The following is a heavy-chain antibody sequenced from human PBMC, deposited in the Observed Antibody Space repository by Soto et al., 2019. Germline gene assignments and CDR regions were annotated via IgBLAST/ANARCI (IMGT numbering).Heavy chain of an antibody. V-gene: IGHV4-39*01. Sequence: QLQLQESGPGLVKPSETLSLTCTVSGGSISSSSYYWGWIRQPPGKGLEWIGSIYYSGSTYYNPALKSRVTISVDTFKNQFSLKLSSVSAADTAVYYCARLRGYSYGAVSYWGQGTLVTVSS. CDR1: GGSISSSSYY. CDR2: IYYSGST. D-gene: IGHD5-18*01. CDR3: ARLRGYSYGAVSY. J-gene: IGHJ4*02.